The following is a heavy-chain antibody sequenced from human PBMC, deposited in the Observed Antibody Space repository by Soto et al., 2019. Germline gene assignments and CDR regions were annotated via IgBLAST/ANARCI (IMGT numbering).Heavy chain of an antibody. V-gene: IGHV4-34*01. CDR2: INHSGST. CDR3: ASFFFQAEDGIRDVRAVSAFLLNRSSDL. J-gene: IGHJ2*01. Sequence: QPPGKGLEWIGEINHSGSTNYNPSLKSRVTISVDTSKNQFSLKLSSVTAADTAVYYCASFFFQAEDGIRDVRAVSAFLLNRSSDL. D-gene: IGHD3-10*02.